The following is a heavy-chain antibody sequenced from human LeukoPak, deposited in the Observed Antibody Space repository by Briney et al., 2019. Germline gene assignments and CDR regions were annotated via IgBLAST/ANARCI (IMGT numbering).Heavy chain of an antibody. CDR1: GGSISSYY. J-gene: IGHJ3*02. Sequence: PSETLSLTCTVSGGSISSYYWSWIRQPPGKGLEWIGYIYYSGSTNYNPSLKSRVTISVDTSKNQFCLKLSSVTAADTAVYYCARAGDNWNDVGAFDIWGQGTMVTVSS. CDR2: IYYSGST. CDR3: ARAGDNWNDVGAFDI. V-gene: IGHV4-59*01. D-gene: IGHD1-20*01.